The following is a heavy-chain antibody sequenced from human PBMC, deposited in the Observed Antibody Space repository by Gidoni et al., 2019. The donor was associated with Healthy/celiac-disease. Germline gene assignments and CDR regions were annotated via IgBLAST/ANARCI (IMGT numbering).Heavy chain of an antibody. D-gene: IGHD5-12*01. Sequence: EVQLLESGGGWVQPGGSLSLSWAASGFPFSSYAMSWVRQAPGKGLEWVAAISGSGCRTCYADSVKCRSTISRDNSTNTLYMQKNSLRAENTTVYYCAKNSGSAGWLRLVYYGMDVWGQGTTVTVSS. CDR3: AKNSGSAGWLRLVYYGMDV. CDR2: ISGSGCRT. CDR1: GFPFSSYA. J-gene: IGHJ6*02. V-gene: IGHV3-23*01.